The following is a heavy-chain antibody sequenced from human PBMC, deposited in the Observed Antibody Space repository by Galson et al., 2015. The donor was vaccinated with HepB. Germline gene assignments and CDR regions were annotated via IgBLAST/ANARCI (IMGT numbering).Heavy chain of an antibody. CDR3: ARHASSDIVVVVAANFDY. V-gene: IGHV4-39*01. D-gene: IGHD2-15*01. CDR1: GGPISSSSYY. J-gene: IGHJ4*02. CDR2: IHYSGST. Sequence: QVQLQESGPGLVKPSETLSLTCTVSGGPISSSSYYWGWLRHPPGKGLEWIGSIHYSGSTYYNPSLKSRVTISVDTSKNQFSLKLSSVTAADTVVYYCARHASSDIVVVVAANFDYWGQGTLVTVSS.